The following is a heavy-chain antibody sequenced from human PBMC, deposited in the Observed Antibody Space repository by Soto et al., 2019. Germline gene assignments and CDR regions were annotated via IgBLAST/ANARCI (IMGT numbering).Heavy chain of an antibody. D-gene: IGHD6-19*01. V-gene: IGHV4-4*07. CDR3: AREAAVAVGDGHWCDP. Sequence: QVQLQESGPGLVKPSETLSLTCTVSGDSFNNYFWSWIRQPAGKGLEWVGRIYTNGNTDYNPSLKNRVTISVDTSNNQFSLKLSSVTDADTAVYFCAREAAVAVGDGHWCDPWGQGTLVTVSS. CDR1: GDSFNNYF. J-gene: IGHJ5*02. CDR2: IYTNGNT.